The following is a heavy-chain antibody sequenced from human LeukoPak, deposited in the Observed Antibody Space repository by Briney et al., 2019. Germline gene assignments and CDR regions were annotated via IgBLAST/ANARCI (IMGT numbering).Heavy chain of an antibody. CDR3: ARVYGDWNDGLPAWFDP. D-gene: IGHD1-1*01. V-gene: IGHV3-11*01. CDR2: ISSSGSSM. CDR1: GFTFSDYY. J-gene: IGHJ5*02. Sequence: PGGSLRLSCVASGFTFSDYYMSWLRQAPGKGLEWVSYISSSGSSMDYADSVKGRFTISRDKTKNSLYLQINSLRAEDTAVYYCARVYGDWNDGLPAWFDPWGQGTLVTVSS.